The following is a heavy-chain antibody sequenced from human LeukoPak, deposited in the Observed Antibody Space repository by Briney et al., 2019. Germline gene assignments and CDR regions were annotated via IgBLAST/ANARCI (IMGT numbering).Heavy chain of an antibody. D-gene: IGHD5-24*01. Sequence: GGSLRLSCAASGFTFSTHWMHWARQAQGKGLEWVSRMNSDGSSSSYADSVKGRFTISRDNAKNTLYLQMNSLRAEDTAVYYCARGGDGSNIYWYFDLWGRGTLVTVSS. CDR2: MNSDGSSS. V-gene: IGHV3-74*01. J-gene: IGHJ2*01. CDR3: ARGGDGSNIYWYFDL. CDR1: GFTFSTHW.